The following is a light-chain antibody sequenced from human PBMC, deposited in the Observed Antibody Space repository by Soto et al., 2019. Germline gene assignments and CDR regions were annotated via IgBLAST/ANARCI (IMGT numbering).Light chain of an antibody. V-gene: IGKV3-11*01. CDR1: QSVSSY. J-gene: IGKJ3*01. CDR2: DAS. Sequence: EIVLTQSPATLSLSPGERATLSCRASQSVSSYLAWYPQNPGQAPRLLIYDASNRATGIPARFSGSGSGTDLTITISSLEPEDFAVYYCQQRSNWPVTFGPGTKVDIK. CDR3: QQRSNWPVT.